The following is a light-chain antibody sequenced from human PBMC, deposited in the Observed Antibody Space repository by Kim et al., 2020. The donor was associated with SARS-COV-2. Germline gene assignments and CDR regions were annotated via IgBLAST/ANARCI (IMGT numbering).Light chain of an antibody. CDR1: TGHGSYA. V-gene: IGLV4-69*01. Sequence: AAAKLTCTLDTGHGSYANQWHQKQPEKGPRYLMKVNSDGSHSKGDGIPDRFSGSTSGAERYLTISSLQSEDEADYYCQTWGPGIRVFGGGTQLTVL. CDR3: QTWGPGIRV. J-gene: IGLJ3*02. CDR2: VNSDGSH.